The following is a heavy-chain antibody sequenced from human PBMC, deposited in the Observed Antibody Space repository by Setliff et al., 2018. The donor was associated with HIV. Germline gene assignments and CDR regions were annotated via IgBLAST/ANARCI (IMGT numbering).Heavy chain of an antibody. J-gene: IGHJ6*03. CDR2: INHTGST. CDR3: ARGGTLTDMDV. CDR1: GGSFSGYS. V-gene: IGHV4-34*01. D-gene: IGHD4-4*01. Sequence: PSETLSLTCAFYGGSFSGYSWSWIRQPPGKGLEWIGEINHTGSTKYSPSLKSRVTISVDTSKNQFSLKLSSMTAADTAVYYCARGGTLTDMDVWGKGTTVTVSS.